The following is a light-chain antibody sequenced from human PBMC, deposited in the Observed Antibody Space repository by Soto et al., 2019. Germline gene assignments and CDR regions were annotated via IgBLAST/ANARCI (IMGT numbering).Light chain of an antibody. CDR3: QSSDSSLSAPYWV. V-gene: IGLV1-40*01. CDR2: GNS. Sequence: QSVLTQPPSVSGAPGQRVTISCTGSSSNIGAGYDVHWYQQLPGTAPKLLIYGNSNRPSGVPDRFSGSKSGTSASLAITGLQAEDEGDYYCQSSDSSLSAPYWVFGGGTKLTVL. CDR1: SSNIGAGYD. J-gene: IGLJ3*02.